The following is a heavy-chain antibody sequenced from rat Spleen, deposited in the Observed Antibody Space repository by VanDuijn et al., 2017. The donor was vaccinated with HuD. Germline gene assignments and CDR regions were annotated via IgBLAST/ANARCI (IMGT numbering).Heavy chain of an antibody. CDR1: GFSLINYN. Sequence: QVQLKESGPGLVKPSLTLSLTCTVSGFSLINYNMHWVRQPPGKGLEWMGVMWSDGDTSKSQVFLKMNSLQTEDTATYYCARDGLQWSFAYWGQGTLVTVSS. CDR3: ARDGLQWSFAY. CDR2: MWSDG. D-gene: IGHD1-1*01. J-gene: IGHJ3*01. V-gene: IGHV2-32*01.